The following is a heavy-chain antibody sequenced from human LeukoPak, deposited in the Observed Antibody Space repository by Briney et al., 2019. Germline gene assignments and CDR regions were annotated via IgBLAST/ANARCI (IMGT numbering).Heavy chain of an antibody. CDR1: GFTFSDHY. CDR2: ARNKANSYTT. CDR3: ARGVGKSSGFHNWFDP. J-gene: IGHJ5*02. V-gene: IGHV3-72*01. D-gene: IGHD3-22*01. Sequence: GGSLRLSCAASGFTFSDHYMDWGCQAPGKGLEWVGRARNKANSYTTEYAASVKGRFTISRDDSKYSLYLQMNSLKTEDTAVYFCARGVGKSSGFHNWFDPWGQGILVVVSS.